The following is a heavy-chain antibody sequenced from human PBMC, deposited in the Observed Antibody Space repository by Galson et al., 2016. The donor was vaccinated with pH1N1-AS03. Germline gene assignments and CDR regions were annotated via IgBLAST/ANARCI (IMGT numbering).Heavy chain of an antibody. Sequence: PALVKPTQTLTLTCTFSGFSLTTTAVGVGWFRQPPGKALEWLALIYWNDDNRYSPSLKNRLTFTKDTSKNQVVLTLTDMDAVATATYYCAPGSGWVHYYWGQGILVSVSS. CDR3: APGSGWVHYY. D-gene: IGHD3-3*01. J-gene: IGHJ4*02. V-gene: IGHV2-5*01. CDR2: IYWNDDN. CDR1: GFSLTTTAVG.